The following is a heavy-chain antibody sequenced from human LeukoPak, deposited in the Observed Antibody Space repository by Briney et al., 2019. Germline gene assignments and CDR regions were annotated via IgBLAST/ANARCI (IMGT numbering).Heavy chain of an antibody. Sequence: SETLSLTCAVYGGSFSGYYWSWIRQPPGKGPEWIGEINHSGSTNYNPSLKSRVTISVDTSKNQFSLKLSSVTAADTAVYHCARVYYGSGSYYKMSPIDYWGQGTLVTVSS. CDR3: ARVYYGSGSYYKMSPIDY. D-gene: IGHD3-10*01. CDR2: INHSGST. V-gene: IGHV4-34*01. CDR1: GGSFSGYY. J-gene: IGHJ4*02.